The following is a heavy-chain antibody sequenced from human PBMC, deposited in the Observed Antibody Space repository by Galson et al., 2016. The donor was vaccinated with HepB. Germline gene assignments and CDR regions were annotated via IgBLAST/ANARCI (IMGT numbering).Heavy chain of an antibody. D-gene: IGHD2-2*01. CDR1: GDTFTNYA. CDR2: IIPMLGTV. J-gene: IGHJ6*02. V-gene: IGHV1-69*06. CDR3: ARDPAIYCTSPTCANYYSSMDA. Sequence: SVKVSCKASGDTFTNYAISWIRQAPGQGLQWMGGIIPMLGTVNYAQKFQGRLTITADKSTTTVYMELKSLKSEDTAVFYCARDPAIYCTSPTCANYYSSMDAWGPGTTVTVSS.